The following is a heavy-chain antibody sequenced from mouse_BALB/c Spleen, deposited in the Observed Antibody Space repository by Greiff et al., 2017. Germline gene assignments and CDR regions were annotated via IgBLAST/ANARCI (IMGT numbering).Heavy chain of an antibody. D-gene: IGHD4-1*01. CDR2: INPSNGGT. CDR3: TRPNWGFDY. CDR1: GYTFTSYY. J-gene: IGHJ2*01. V-gene: IGHV1S81*02. Sequence: QVQLQQSGDDLVKPGASVKLSCKASGYTFTSYYMYWVKQRPGQGLEWIGEINPSNGGTNFNEKFKSKATLTVDKSSSTAYMQLSSLTSEDSAVYYCTRPNWGFDYWGQGTTLTVSS.